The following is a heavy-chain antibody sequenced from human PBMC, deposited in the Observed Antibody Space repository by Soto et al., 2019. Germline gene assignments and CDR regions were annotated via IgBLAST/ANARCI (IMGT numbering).Heavy chain of an antibody. J-gene: IGHJ1*01. CDR1: GFTFSRYS. D-gene: IGHD1-1*01. CDR3: ARGRNWNDAEYFQH. CDR2: ISSSSSYI. Sequence: EVQLVESGGGRVTPGGSLRLSCAASGFTFSRYSVHWVRHAPGKGLVWVSSISSSSSYIYYADSVKGRFTISRDNAKNSLYLQMNSLRAEDTAVYYCARGRNWNDAEYFQHWGQGTLVTVSS. V-gene: IGHV3-21*01.